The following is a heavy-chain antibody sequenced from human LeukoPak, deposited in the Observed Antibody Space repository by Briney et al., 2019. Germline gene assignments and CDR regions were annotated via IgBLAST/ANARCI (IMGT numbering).Heavy chain of an antibody. J-gene: IGHJ5*02. CDR3: AKEELGSSLGFDP. D-gene: IGHD3-16*01. CDR1: GFTFSSYT. Sequence: GGSLRLSCAASGFTFSSYTIHWVRQPPGKGLEWVAVISFDGSNKYYADSVKGRFTISRDNSKNTLYLQMNSLRAEDTAVYYCAKEELGSSLGFDPWGQGTLVTVSS. CDR2: ISFDGSNK. V-gene: IGHV3-30-3*01.